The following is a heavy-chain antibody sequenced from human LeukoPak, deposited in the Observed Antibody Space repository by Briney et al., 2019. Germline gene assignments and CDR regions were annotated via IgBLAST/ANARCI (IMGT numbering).Heavy chain of an antibody. Sequence: GGSLRLSCAASGFTFSDYYMSWIRQAPGKGLEWVSYISSSGSTIYYADSVKGRFTISRDNAKNSLYLQMNSLRAEDTAVYYCARERKRYYYGSGSYQWAPYFDYWGQGTLVTVSS. CDR2: ISSSGSTI. CDR3: ARERKRYYYGSGSYQWAPYFDY. J-gene: IGHJ4*02. D-gene: IGHD3-10*01. CDR1: GFTFSDYY. V-gene: IGHV3-11*01.